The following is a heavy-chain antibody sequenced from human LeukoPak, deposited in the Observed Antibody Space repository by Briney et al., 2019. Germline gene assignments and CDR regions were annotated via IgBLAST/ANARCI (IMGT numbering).Heavy chain of an antibody. V-gene: IGHV1-2*02. J-gene: IGHJ4*02. CDR2: INPNSGGT. D-gene: IGHD2-21*02. CDR3: ARVGGGGDQNDY. CDR1: GYTFTGYF. Sequence: ASVKVSCKASGYTFTGYFMHWVRLAPGQGLEWMGWINPNSGGTIYAQKFQDRVTMTRDTSISTAYMELSRLRSDDTAVYYCARVGGGGDQNDYWGQGTLVTVSS.